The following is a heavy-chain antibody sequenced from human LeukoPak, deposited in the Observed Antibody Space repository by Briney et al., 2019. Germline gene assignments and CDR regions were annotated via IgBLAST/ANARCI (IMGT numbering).Heavy chain of an antibody. D-gene: IGHD6-6*01. CDR1: GFTFSGSA. V-gene: IGHV3-73*01. CDR3: TTTGSSSSTDY. Sequence: PGGSLKLSCAASGFTFSGSAMHWVRQASGKGLEWVGRIRSKANSYATAYAASVKGRFTISRDDSKNTAYLQMNSLKTEDTAVCYCTTTGSSSSTDYWGQGTLVTVSS. CDR2: IRSKANSYAT. J-gene: IGHJ4*02.